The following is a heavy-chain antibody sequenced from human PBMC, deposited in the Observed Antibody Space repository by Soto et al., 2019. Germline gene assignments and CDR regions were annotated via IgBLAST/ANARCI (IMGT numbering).Heavy chain of an antibody. CDR1: GGSISSSSYY. V-gene: IGHV4-39*01. CDR2: IYYSGST. J-gene: IGHJ4*02. D-gene: IGHD3-9*01. Sequence: QLQLQESGPGLVKPSETLSLTCTVSGGSISSSSYYWGWIRQPPGKGLEWIGRIYYSGSTYYNPSLKSRVTISVDTSKNQFSLKLSSVTAADTAVYYCARSELDYDILTGYYTEFDYWGQGTLVTVSS. CDR3: ARSELDYDILTGYYTEFDY.